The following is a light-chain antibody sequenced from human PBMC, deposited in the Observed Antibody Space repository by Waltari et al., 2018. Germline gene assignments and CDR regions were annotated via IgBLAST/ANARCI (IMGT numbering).Light chain of an antibody. V-gene: IGKV3-11*01. CDR1: QNIINF. J-gene: IGKJ1*01. CDR3: HQRRNWPGT. Sequence: IVFTQSSATLSLSPRGRATLPLRVGQNIINFLAWYQQKPGQAPRLLSFDASKRATGIPARFSGSGSGTDFTLTISSLEPEDFAVYYCHQRRNWPGTFGQGTKVEIK. CDR2: DAS.